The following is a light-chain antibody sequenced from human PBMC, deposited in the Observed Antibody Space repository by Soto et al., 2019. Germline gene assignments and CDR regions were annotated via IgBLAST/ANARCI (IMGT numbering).Light chain of an antibody. Sequence: QSALTQPASVSGSPGQSITISCTGTSSDVGGYNYVSWYQQHPGKAPKLMIYEVSNRPSGVSNRFSGSKSGNTASLTISGLQVEDEADYYCNSYASSGTLVFGTGTKVTVL. CDR3: NSYASSGTLV. V-gene: IGLV2-14*01. CDR1: SSDVGGYNY. J-gene: IGLJ1*01. CDR2: EVS.